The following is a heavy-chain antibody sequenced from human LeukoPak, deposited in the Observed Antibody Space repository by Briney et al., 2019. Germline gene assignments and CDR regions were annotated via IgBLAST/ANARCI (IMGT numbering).Heavy chain of an antibody. CDR2: MKEDGSEK. Sequence: PGGSLRLSCVASGFTFSRYWMSWVRQAPGKGLEWVANMKEDGSEKYYVDSVKGRFTISRDDAKNSLYLQMDSLRAEDTAVYYCARGYGWSFESWGQGTLVTVSS. CDR1: GFTFSRYW. V-gene: IGHV3-7*01. J-gene: IGHJ4*02. D-gene: IGHD2-8*02. CDR3: ARGYGWSFES.